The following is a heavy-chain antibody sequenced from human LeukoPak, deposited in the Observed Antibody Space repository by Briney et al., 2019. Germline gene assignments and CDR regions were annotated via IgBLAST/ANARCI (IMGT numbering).Heavy chain of an antibody. CDR2: INPSGGST. CDR3: ARDIAEWLVYFDY. V-gene: IGHV1-46*01. J-gene: IGHJ4*02. CDR1: GYTFTSYY. D-gene: IGHD6-19*01. Sequence: GASVRVSCKASGYTFTSYYMHWVRQAPGQGLEWMGIINPSGGSTSYAQKFQGRVTMTRDMSTSTVYMELSSLRSEDTAVYYCARDIAEWLVYFDYWGQGTLVTVSS.